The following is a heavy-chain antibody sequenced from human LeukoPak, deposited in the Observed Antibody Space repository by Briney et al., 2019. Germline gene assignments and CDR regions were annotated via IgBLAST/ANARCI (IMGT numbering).Heavy chain of an antibody. CDR3: ATTREAYGESY. V-gene: IGHV4-34*01. J-gene: IGHJ4*02. CDR2: IKHSGST. CDR1: GGSFSGYY. Sequence: SETLSLTCAVYGGSFSGYYWSWIRQPPGKGLEWIGEIKHSGSTNYNPSLKSRVTISVDTSKNQFSLKLSSVTAADTAVYYCATTREAYGESYWGQGTLVTVSS. D-gene: IGHD3-16*01.